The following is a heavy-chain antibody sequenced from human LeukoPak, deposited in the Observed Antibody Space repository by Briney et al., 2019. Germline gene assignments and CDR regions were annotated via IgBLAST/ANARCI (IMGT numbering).Heavy chain of an antibody. CDR2: IYYSGST. J-gene: IGHJ4*02. V-gene: IGHV4-61*05. Sequence: SETLSLTCTVSGGSISSSSYYWGWIRQPPGKGLEWIGYIYYSGSTNYNPSLKSRVTISVDTSKNQFSLKLSSVTAADTAVYYCARNYYDSSGYSMILGYWGQGTLVTVSS. D-gene: IGHD3-22*01. CDR3: ARNYYDSSGYSMILGY. CDR1: GGSISSSSYY.